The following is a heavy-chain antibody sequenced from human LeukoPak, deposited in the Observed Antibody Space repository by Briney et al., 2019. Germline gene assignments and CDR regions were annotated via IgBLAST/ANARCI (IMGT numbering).Heavy chain of an antibody. Sequence: QPSETLSLTCTVSGGSISSSSYYWGWIRQPPGKGLEWIGSIYYSGSTYYNPSLKSRVTISVDTSKNQFSLKLSSVTAADTAVYYCARSITIFGVVERGAYYFDYWGQGTLVTVSS. J-gene: IGHJ4*02. V-gene: IGHV4-39*07. CDR2: IYYSGST. CDR1: GGSISSSSYY. D-gene: IGHD3-3*01. CDR3: ARSITIFGVVERGAYYFDY.